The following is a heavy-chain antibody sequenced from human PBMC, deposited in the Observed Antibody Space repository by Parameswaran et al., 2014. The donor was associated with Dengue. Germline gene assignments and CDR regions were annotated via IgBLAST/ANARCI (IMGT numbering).Heavy chain of an antibody. CDR3: ARHSIHYYDSSGYYLDY. Sequence: VRQAPGKGLEWIGYIYCSGSTNYNPSLKSRVTISVDTSKNQFSLKLSSVTAADTAVYYCARHSIHYYDSSGYYLDYWGQGTLVTVSS. D-gene: IGHD3-22*01. CDR2: IYCSGST. V-gene: IGHV4-59*08. J-gene: IGHJ4*02.